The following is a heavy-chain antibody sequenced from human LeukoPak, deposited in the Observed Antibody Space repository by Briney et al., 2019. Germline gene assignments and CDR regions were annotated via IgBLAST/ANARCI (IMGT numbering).Heavy chain of an antibody. CDR3: AKDRTAGYDGLVDY. CDR2: ISYDGSNI. Sequence: PGGSLRLSCAASGFTFSNYGMHWVRQAPGKGLEWVAVISYDGSNIYYTDSVKGRFTISRDNSKNTLYLQMNSLRAGDTAVYYCAKDRTAGYDGLVDYWGQGTLVTVSS. J-gene: IGHJ4*02. CDR1: GFTFSNYG. V-gene: IGHV3-30*18. D-gene: IGHD5-12*01.